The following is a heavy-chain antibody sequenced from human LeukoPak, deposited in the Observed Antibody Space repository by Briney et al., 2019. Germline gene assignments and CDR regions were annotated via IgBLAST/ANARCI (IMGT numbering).Heavy chain of an antibody. CDR1: GGSISSYY. J-gene: IGHJ3*02. D-gene: IGHD1-1*01. Sequence: SETLSLTCTVSGGSISSYYWSWIRQPPGKGLEWIGYIYYSGGTNYNPSLKSRVTISVDTSKNQFSLKLSSVTAADTAVYYCARDRYDAFDIWGQGTMVTVSS. CDR3: ARDRYDAFDI. V-gene: IGHV4-59*01. CDR2: IYYSGGT.